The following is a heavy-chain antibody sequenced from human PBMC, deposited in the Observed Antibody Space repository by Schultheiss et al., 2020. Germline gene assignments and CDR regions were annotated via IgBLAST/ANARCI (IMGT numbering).Heavy chain of an antibody. D-gene: IGHD3-3*01. CDR3: ARLGNYPYYDFWSGYLQRRGMDV. V-gene: IGHV4-38-2*02. Sequence: SETMSLTCTVSGYSISSGYYWGWIRQPPGKGLEWIGEINHSGSTNYNPSLKSRVTISVDTSKNQFSLKLGSVIAADTAVYYCARLGNYPYYDFWSGYLQRRGMDVWGQGTTVTVSS. J-gene: IGHJ6*02. CDR2: INHSGST. CDR1: GYSISSGYY.